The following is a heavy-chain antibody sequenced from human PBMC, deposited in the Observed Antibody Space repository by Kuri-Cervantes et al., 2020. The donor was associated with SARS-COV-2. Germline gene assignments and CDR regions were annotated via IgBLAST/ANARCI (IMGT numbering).Heavy chain of an antibody. CDR3: ATGEPVPPHLQIARRPDFNS. D-gene: IGHD1-26*01. V-gene: IGHV1-24*01. CDR1: GYTLTELS. CDR2: FDGEGGET. Sequence: ASVKVSCKASGYTLTELSIHWVRQAPGEGLEWMGNFDGEGGETIYAQKLQDRVTVSGDTSSDTSYMELSSLRYDDTAVYYCATGEPVPPHLQIARRPDFNSWGQGTLVTVSS. J-gene: IGHJ4*02.